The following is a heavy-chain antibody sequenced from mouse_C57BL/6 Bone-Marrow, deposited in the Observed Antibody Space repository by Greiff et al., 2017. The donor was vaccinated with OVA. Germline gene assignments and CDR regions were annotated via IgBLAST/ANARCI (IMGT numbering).Heavy chain of an antibody. CDR3: AKVVTTFDY. Sequence: QVQLKESGPELVKPGASVKISCKASGYSFTSYYIHWVKQRPGQGLEWIGWIYPGSGNTKYNEKFKGKATLTADTSSSTAYMQLSSLTSEDSAVYYCAKVVTTFDYWGQGTTLTVSS. D-gene: IGHD2-2*01. J-gene: IGHJ2*01. CDR1: GYSFTSYY. CDR2: IYPGSGNT. V-gene: IGHV1-66*01.